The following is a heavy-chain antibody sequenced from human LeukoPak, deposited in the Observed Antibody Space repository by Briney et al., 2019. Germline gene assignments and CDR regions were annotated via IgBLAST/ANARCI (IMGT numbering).Heavy chain of an antibody. CDR3: ARARLTNWFDP. J-gene: IGHJ5*02. CDR1: GFTFSSYW. CDR2: INSDGSST. D-gene: IGHD4/OR15-4a*01. V-gene: IGHV3-74*01. Sequence: GGSLRLSCAASGFTFSSYWMHWVRQAPGKGLVWVSRINSDGSSTNYADSVKGRFIISRDNAKNTLYLQMNSLRAEDTAVYYCARARLTNWFDPWGLGTLVTVSS.